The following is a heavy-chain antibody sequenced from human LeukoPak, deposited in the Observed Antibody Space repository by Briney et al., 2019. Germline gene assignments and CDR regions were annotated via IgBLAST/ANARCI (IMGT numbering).Heavy chain of an antibody. D-gene: IGHD6-13*01. Sequence: GGSLRLSCAASGFTFSSYGMHWVRQAPGKGLEWVAFIRYDGSNKYYADSVKGRFTISRDNSKNTLYLQMNSLRAEDTAVYYCAKDQVWDIAAAGKPDYWGQGTLVTVSS. J-gene: IGHJ4*02. V-gene: IGHV3-30*02. CDR2: IRYDGSNK. CDR1: GFTFSSYG. CDR3: AKDQVWDIAAAGKPDY.